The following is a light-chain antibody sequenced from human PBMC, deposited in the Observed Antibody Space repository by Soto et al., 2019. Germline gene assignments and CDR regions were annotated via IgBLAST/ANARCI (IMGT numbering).Light chain of an antibody. V-gene: IGKV3-20*01. CDR2: GAS. CDR1: RGIGSSY. CDR3: QQYGSSPRT. J-gene: IGKJ1*01. Sequence: EIVLTRSLGTLSLSPGDRATLSCRAGRGIGSSYLAWYQQKPAQAPRLLIFGASTRATGIPDRFSGSGSGTDFTLTLSRLEPEDFAVYFCQQYGSSPRTFGQGTKVDIK.